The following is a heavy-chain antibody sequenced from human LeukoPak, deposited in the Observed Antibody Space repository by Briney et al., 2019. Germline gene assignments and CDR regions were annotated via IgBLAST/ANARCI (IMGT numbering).Heavy chain of an antibody. Sequence: GGSLRLSCAASGFTFSSYWMHWVRQAPGKGLVWVSRINSDGSSTSYADSVKGRFTISRDNAKNTLYLQMNSLRAEDTAVYYCAREDMVATQHYGMDVWGQGTTVTVSS. CDR1: GFTFSSYW. J-gene: IGHJ6*02. CDR2: INSDGSST. CDR3: AREDMVATQHYGMDV. V-gene: IGHV3-74*01. D-gene: IGHD5-12*01.